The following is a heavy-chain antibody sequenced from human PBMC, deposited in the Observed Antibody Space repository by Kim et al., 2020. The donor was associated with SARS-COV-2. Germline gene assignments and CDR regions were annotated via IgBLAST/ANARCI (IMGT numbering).Heavy chain of an antibody. CDR1: GGSISSYY. D-gene: IGHD6-19*01. J-gene: IGHJ4*02. CDR2: IYYSGST. CDR3: ARVGSGWYLAFDY. Sequence: SETLSLTCTVSGGSISSYYWSWIRQPPGKGLEWIGYIYYSGSTNYNPSLKSRVTISVDTSKNQFSLKLSSVTAADTAVYYCARVGSGWYLAFDYWGQGTLVTVSS. V-gene: IGHV4-59*13.